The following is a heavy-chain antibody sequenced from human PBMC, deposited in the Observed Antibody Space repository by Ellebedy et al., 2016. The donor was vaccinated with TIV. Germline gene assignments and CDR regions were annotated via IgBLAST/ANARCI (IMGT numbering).Heavy chain of an antibody. CDR1: GHTFTSYG. J-gene: IGHJ1*01. D-gene: IGHD3-22*01. CDR3: ARGGQPRYYDSSGAPEYFQH. V-gene: IGHV1-18*01. Sequence: AASVKVSCKASGHTFTSYGISWVRQAPGQGLEWMGWISAYNGNTNYAQKLQGRVTMTTDTSTSTAYMELRSLRSDDTAVYYCARGGQPRYYDSSGAPEYFQHWGQGTLVTVSS. CDR2: ISAYNGNT.